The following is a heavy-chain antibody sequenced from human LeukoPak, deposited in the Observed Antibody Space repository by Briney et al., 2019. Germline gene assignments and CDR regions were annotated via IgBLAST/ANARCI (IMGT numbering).Heavy chain of an antibody. V-gene: IGHV3-23*01. D-gene: IGHD3-22*01. J-gene: IGHJ4*02. CDR3: AKRYYDNSGWFDY. CDR1: RFTFSTYA. CDR2: ISAPSSGGT. Sequence: GGSLRLSCAASRFTFSTYAMSWVRQAPGKGLEWVSAISAPSSGGTYYADSVKGRFTISRDNSKNTLYLQMNSLRAEDTAVYYCAKRYYDNSGWFDYWGQGTLVTVSS.